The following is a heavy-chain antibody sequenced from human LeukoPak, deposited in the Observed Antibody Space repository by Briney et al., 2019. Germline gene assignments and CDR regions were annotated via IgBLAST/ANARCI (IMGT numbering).Heavy chain of an antibody. V-gene: IGHV3-23*01. CDR1: GFTFSTYA. D-gene: IGHD2/OR15-2a*01. CDR3: ALLGKLLVSDP. CDR2: ISGNGDSE. J-gene: IGHJ5*02. Sequence: PGGSLRLSCAASGFTFSTYAMSWVRQAPGKGLEWVSTISGNGDSEYYADSVKGRFTISRDNSKNTQYLQMNSLRAEDTAVYYCALLGKLLVSDPWGQGNLVTVSS.